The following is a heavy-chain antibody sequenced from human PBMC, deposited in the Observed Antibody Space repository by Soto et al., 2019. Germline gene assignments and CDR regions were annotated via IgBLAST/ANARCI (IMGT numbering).Heavy chain of an antibody. D-gene: IGHD5-18*01. CDR1: GFTFSSYG. Sequence: QVQLVESGGGVVQPGRSLRLSCAASGFTFSSYGMHWVRQAPGKGLEWVAVISYDGSNKYYADSVKGRFTISRDNSKNTLYLQMNRLRAEDTAVYYSAKERGVQLVRPGNYYYYYGMDVWGQGTTVTVSS. CDR3: AKERGVQLVRPGNYYYYYGMDV. J-gene: IGHJ6*02. V-gene: IGHV3-30*18. CDR2: ISYDGSNK.